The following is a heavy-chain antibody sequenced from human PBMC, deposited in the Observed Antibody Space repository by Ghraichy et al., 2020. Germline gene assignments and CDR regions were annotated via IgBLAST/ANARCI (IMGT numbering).Heavy chain of an antibody. V-gene: IGHV3-9*01. CDR2: INWSSGSR. CDR1: GFTFDDYA. CDR3: VKGTRYDFANDAFDI. D-gene: IGHD3-3*01. J-gene: IGHJ3*02. Sequence: SLNISCAASGFTFDDYALHWVRQGPGKGLEWVSGINWSSGSRGYADSVKGRFTISRDNAKNSLYLQMNSLRAEDTAFYYCVKGTRYDFANDAFDIWGQGTMVTVSS.